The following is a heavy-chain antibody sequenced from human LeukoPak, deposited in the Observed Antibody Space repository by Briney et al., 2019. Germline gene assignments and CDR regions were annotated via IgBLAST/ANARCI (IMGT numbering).Heavy chain of an antibody. D-gene: IGHD6-13*01. CDR3: ARARTPLSSRGNAFDL. J-gene: IGHJ3*01. CDR1: GHTFSTYT. V-gene: IGHV1-18*01. CDR2: ISAYYGNT. Sequence: ASVKVSCRASGHTFSTYTLSWVRQAPGQGLEWMGWISAYYGNTNYVQKFQGRVTMTTDTSTGTAYMELRSLRSDDTAVYYCARARTPLSSRGNAFDLWGQGTMVTVSS.